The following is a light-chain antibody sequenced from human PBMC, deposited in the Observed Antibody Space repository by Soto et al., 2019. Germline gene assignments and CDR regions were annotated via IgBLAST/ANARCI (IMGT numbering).Light chain of an antibody. V-gene: IGKV3-20*01. J-gene: IGKJ1*01. CDR2: GAS. CDR1: QSVSSSY. CDR3: QQYGSSSWT. Sequence: EIVLTQSPGTLSLSPGERATLSCRASQSVSSSYLAWYQQKPGQAPRLLIYGASSRDTGIPDRFSGSGSETDFTLTISRLEPEDFAVYYCQQYGSSSWTFGQGPKVEIK.